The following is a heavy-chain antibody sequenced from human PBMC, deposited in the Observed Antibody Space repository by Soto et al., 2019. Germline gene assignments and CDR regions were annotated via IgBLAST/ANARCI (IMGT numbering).Heavy chain of an antibody. D-gene: IGHD5-18*01. V-gene: IGHV1-2*04. Sequence: GASVKVSCKASGYTFTGYYMHWVRQAPGQGLEWMGWINPNSGGTNYAQKFQGWVTMTRDTSISTAYMELSRLRSDDTAVYYCARDPTAMAPLAYYYYGMDVWGQGTTVTVSS. CDR1: GYTFTGYY. CDR2: INPNSGGT. J-gene: IGHJ6*02. CDR3: ARDPTAMAPLAYYYYGMDV.